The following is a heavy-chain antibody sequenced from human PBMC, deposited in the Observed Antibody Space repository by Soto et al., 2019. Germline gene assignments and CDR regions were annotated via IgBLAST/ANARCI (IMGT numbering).Heavy chain of an antibody. J-gene: IGHJ3*02. CDR2: ISSTTNYI. V-gene: IGHV3-21*06. D-gene: IGHD1-20*01. CDR1: GFTFTRYS. Sequence: GGSLRLSCAASGFTFTRYSMNWVRQAPGKGLEWVSSISSTTNYIYYGDSMKGRFTISRDNAKNSLYLEMNSLRAEDTAVYYCARHGRITVTGDGFDSWGQGTVVTV. CDR3: ARHGRITVTGDGFDS.